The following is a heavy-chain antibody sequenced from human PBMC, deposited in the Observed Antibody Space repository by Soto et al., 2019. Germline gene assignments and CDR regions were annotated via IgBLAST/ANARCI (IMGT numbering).Heavy chain of an antibody. CDR3: NYGTYFDY. CDR2: IYSSENT. Sequence: SETLSLTCSVSGGFVSSSSYSWGWIRQSPGKGLEWIGTIYSSENTYYNPSLLSRVTISVDTSKNEFSLRLSSVTAADTTEYTWNYGTYFDYWGQGALVTVSS. D-gene: IGHD3-16*01. CDR1: GGFVSSSSYS. J-gene: IGHJ4*02. V-gene: IGHV4-39*03.